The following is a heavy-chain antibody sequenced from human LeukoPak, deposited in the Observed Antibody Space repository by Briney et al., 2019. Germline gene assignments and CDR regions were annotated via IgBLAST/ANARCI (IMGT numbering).Heavy chain of an antibody. D-gene: IGHD6-13*01. CDR3: AKQSAGSAAWYSLHYDF. J-gene: IGHJ4*02. V-gene: IGHV3-23*01. CDR2: VDGGGGGT. CDR1: GFTLNSYA. Sequence: GGSLRLSCAASGFTLNSYAMTWVRQAPGRGLEWVSSVDGGGGGTYYADSVKGRFTISRDNSKDTLYLQMNGLRAEDTAVYFCAKQSAGSAAWYSLHYDFWGQGTLVTVSS.